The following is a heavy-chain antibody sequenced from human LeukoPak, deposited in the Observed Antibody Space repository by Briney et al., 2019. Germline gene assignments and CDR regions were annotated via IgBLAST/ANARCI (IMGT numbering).Heavy chain of an antibody. J-gene: IGHJ4*02. Sequence: GGSLRLSCAASGFTFSSYSMNWVRQAPGKGLEWVSSISSSSSYMYYADSVKGRFTISRDNAKNSLYLQMNSLRAEDTAVYYCATVIASGPFDYWGQGTLVTVSS. CDR3: ATVIASGPFDY. CDR2: ISSSSSYM. V-gene: IGHV3-21*01. D-gene: IGHD6-13*01. CDR1: GFTFSSYS.